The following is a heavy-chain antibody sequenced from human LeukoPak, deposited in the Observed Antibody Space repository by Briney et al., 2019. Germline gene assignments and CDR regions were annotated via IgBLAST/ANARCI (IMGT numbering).Heavy chain of an antibody. D-gene: IGHD5-18*01. CDR3: ARVDTAMVTNLFDY. CDR2: ISAYNGNT. Sequence: APVKVSCKASGYTFTSYGISWVRQAPGQGLEWMGWISAYNGNTNYAQKLQGRVTMTTDTSTSTAYMELRSLRSDDTAVYYCARVDTAMVTNLFDYWGQGTLVTVSS. J-gene: IGHJ4*02. V-gene: IGHV1-18*04. CDR1: GYTFTSYG.